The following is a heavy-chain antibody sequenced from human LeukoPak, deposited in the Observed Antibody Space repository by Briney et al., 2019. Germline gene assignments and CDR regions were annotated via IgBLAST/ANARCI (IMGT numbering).Heavy chain of an antibody. CDR1: GFTFSSYA. CDR3: ARAGEWELQYYFDY. J-gene: IGHJ4*02. V-gene: IGHV3-30-3*01. CDR2: ISYDGSNK. Sequence: GGSLRLSCAASGFTFSSYAMHWVRQAPGKGLEWVAVISYDGSNKYYADSVKGRFTISRDNSKNTLYLQMNSLRAEDTAVYYRARAGEWELQYYFDYWGQGTLVTVSS. D-gene: IGHD1-26*01.